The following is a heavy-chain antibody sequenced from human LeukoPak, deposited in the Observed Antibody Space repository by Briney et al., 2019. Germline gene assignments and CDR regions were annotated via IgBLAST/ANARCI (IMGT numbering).Heavy chain of an antibody. CDR3: ARDLGGGRFDP. CDR1: GFTVSSNY. V-gene: IGHV3-66*01. D-gene: IGHD3-16*01. Sequence: PGGSLRLSCAASGFTVSSNYMSWVRQAPGKGLEWVSVIYSGGSTYYSDSVKGRFTISRDNSKNTLYLQMNSLRAEDTAVYYCARDLGGGRFDPWGQGTLVTVSS. CDR2: IYSGGST. J-gene: IGHJ5*02.